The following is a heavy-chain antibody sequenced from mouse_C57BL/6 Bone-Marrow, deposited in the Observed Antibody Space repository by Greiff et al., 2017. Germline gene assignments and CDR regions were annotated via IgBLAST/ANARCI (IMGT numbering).Heavy chain of an antibody. CDR2: IWSGGST. J-gene: IGHJ1*03. Sequence: VQLQQSGPGLVQPSQSLSITCTVSGFSLTSYGVHWVRQSPGKGLEWLGVIWSGGSTDYNAAFISRLSISKDNSKSQVFFKMNSLQAEDTAIYYCARKPRGYFDVWGTGTTVTVSA. V-gene: IGHV2-2*01. CDR3: ARKPRGYFDV. CDR1: GFSLTSYG. D-gene: IGHD6-1*01.